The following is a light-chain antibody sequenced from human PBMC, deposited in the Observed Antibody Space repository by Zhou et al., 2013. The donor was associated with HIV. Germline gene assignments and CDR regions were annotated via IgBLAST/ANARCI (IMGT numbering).Light chain of an antibody. CDR1: QGISDR. Sequence: DIQMTQSPSSVSASVGDRVTITCRASQGISDRLAWYQQKPGKAPELLIYSASTLRGGVPSRFSGSGSGTDFTLTINSLQPEDSATYYCQQCKTYPYTFGQGTRLEI. J-gene: IGKJ2*01. CDR2: SAS. CDR3: QQCKTYPYT. V-gene: IGKV1-12*01.